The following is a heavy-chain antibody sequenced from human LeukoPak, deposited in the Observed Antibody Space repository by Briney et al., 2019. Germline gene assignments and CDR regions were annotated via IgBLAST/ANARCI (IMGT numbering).Heavy chain of an antibody. D-gene: IGHD3-3*01. CDR1: GFTFDDYG. Sequence: GGSLRLSCAASGFTFDDYGMSWVRQPPGKGLEWVSGINWNGDSTNYADSVKGRFTISRDNAKNSLYLQMNSLRAEDTAVYYCARKSPYDSLNWFDPWGQGTLVTVSS. CDR3: ARKSPYDSLNWFDP. V-gene: IGHV3-20*04. J-gene: IGHJ5*02. CDR2: INWNGDST.